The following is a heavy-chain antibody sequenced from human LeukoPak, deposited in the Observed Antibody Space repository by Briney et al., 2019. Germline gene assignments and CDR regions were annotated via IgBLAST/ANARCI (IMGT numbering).Heavy chain of an antibody. CDR2: LYTAGVT. Sequence: PGGSLRLSCAASGFTVNTFYMSWVRQAPGKGLEGVSALYTAGVTYYAGSVQGRFTISRETSKNTMFLQMDDLRADDTETYYCARSGPTVLWSKYFDYWGQGALVTVSS. CDR3: ARSGPTVLWSKYFDY. J-gene: IGHJ4*02. V-gene: IGHV3-66*01. CDR1: GFTVNTFY. D-gene: IGHD3-10*01.